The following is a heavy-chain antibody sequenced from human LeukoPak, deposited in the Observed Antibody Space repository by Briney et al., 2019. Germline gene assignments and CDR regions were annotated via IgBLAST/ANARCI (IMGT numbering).Heavy chain of an antibody. CDR1: GFTFSSYW. J-gene: IGHJ4*02. CDR3: ARDHSPDYYYGSGSYFYY. V-gene: IGHV3-7*01. Sequence: GGSLRLSCAASGFTFSSYWMSWVRQAPGKGLEWVANIKQDGSEKYYVDSVKGRFTISRDNAKNSLYLQVNSLRAEDTAVYYCARDHSPDYYYGSGSYFYYWGQGTLATVSS. D-gene: IGHD3-10*01. CDR2: IKQDGSEK.